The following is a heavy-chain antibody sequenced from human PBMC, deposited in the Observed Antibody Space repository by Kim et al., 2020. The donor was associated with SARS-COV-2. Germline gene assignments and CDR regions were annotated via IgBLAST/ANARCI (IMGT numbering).Heavy chain of an antibody. J-gene: IGHJ6*02. V-gene: IGHV5-51*01. CDR2: IYPGDSDT. Sequence: GESLKISCKGSGYSFTSYWIGWVRQMPGKGLEWMGIIYPGDSDTRYSPSFQGQVTISADKSISTAYLQWSSLKASDTAMYYCARRGVRIAAAVGGMDVWGQGTTVTVSS. CDR3: ARRGVRIAAAVGGMDV. D-gene: IGHD6-13*01. CDR1: GYSFTSYW.